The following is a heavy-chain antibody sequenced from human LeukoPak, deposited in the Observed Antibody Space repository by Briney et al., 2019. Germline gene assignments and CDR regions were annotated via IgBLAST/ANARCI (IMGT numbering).Heavy chain of an antibody. J-gene: IGHJ6*03. CDR3: ARGGDYMDYYYMDV. D-gene: IGHD4-11*01. Sequence: ASVKVSCKASGGTFSSYAISWVRQAPGQGLEWMGGIIPIFGTANYAQKFQGRVTITTDESTSTDYMELSSLRSEDTAVYYCARGGDYMDYYYMDVWGKGTTVTVSS. CDR1: GGTFSSYA. V-gene: IGHV1-69*05. CDR2: IIPIFGTA.